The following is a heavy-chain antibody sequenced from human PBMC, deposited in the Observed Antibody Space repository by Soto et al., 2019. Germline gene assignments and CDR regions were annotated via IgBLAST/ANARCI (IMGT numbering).Heavy chain of an antibody. V-gene: IGHV1-69*12. CDR3: ARSLTGTYYDYGMDV. CDR1: GGTFSSYA. J-gene: IGHJ6*02. D-gene: IGHD1-20*01. Sequence: QVQLVQSGAEVKKPGSSVKVSCKASGGTFSSYAINWVRQAPGQGLEWMGGIIPIFGTADYAQKFQGRVTITADESTSTAYMELSRLRSEDTAMYYCARSLTGTYYDYGMDVWGQGTTVTVSS. CDR2: IIPIFGTA.